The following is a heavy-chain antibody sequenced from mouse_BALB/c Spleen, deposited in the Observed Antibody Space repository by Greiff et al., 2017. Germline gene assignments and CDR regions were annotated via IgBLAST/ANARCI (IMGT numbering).Heavy chain of an antibody. D-gene: IGHD1-1*01. Sequence: DVMLVESGGGLVKPGGSLKLSCAASGFTFSSYAMSWVRQTPEKRLEWVASISSGGSTYYPDSVKGRFTISRDNARNILYLQMSSLRSEDTAMYYCARKGFGTVVATGLDWYFDVWGAGTTVTVSS. CDR2: ISSGGST. CDR3: ARKGFGTVVATGLDWYFDV. V-gene: IGHV5-6-5*01. CDR1: GFTFSSYA. J-gene: IGHJ1*01.